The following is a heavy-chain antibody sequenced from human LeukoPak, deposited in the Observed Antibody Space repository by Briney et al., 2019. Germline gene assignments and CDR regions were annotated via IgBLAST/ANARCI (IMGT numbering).Heavy chain of an antibody. CDR1: GYTFTGYY. CDR2: INPNSGGT. CDR3: AREDDILTGSGAFDI. D-gene: IGHD3-9*01. Sequence: ASVKVSCKASGYTFTGYYMHWVRQAPGQGLEWMGWINPNSGGTNYAQKFQGRVTMTRDTSISTAYMELSRLRSDDTAVYYCAREDDILTGSGAFDIWGQGTMVTVSS. J-gene: IGHJ3*02. V-gene: IGHV1-2*02.